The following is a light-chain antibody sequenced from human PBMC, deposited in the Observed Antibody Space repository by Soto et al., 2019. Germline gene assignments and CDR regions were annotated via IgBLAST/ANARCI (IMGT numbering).Light chain of an antibody. CDR1: TSDIASNT. Sequence: SVLTQPPSASGTPGQKVTISCSGATSDIASNTIHCXXHLPXSGTRLVVFTNDPRPSGVPDRISGSKSGTSASLAXXGLQSEDEADYYCAAWDGSLKEYVFGTGTKVTVL. V-gene: IGLV1-44*01. CDR2: TND. CDR3: AAWDGSLKEYV. J-gene: IGLJ1*01.